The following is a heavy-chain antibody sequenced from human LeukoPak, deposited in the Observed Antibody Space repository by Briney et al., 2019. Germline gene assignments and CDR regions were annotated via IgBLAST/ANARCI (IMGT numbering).Heavy chain of an antibody. CDR2: IKEDGSEK. CDR3: AANTQSGY. Sequence: GGSLTLSCAASGFTFSSSWMKWVRQAPGKGLESVAVIKEDGSEKYYVDSVKGRFAISRDNAKNSIYLQMNNVRAEDTAVYFCAANTQSGYWGQGALVTVSS. V-gene: IGHV3-7*05. CDR1: GFTFSSSW. D-gene: IGHD3-16*01. J-gene: IGHJ4*02.